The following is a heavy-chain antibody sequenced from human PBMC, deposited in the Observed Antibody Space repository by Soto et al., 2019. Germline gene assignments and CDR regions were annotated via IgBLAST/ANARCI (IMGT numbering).Heavy chain of an antibody. CDR2: IIAHNGNT. CDR3: ARGRYGDS. J-gene: IGHJ4*02. CDR1: GYTFTSYG. Sequence: QVHLVQSGAEVKKPGASVKVSCKASGYTFTSYGISWVRQAPGQGLEWMGWIIAHNGNTDYAQKLQGRVIVTRDTSPSTAYMELRSLISDDTAVYYCARGRYGDSWGKGALVTVSS. D-gene: IGHD1-1*01. V-gene: IGHV1-18*01.